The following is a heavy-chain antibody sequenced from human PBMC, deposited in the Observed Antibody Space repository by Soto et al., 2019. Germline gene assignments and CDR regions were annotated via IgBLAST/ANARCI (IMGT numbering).Heavy chain of an antibody. Sequence: NLSLTCTVSGGSISSGGYYWSWIRQHPGKSLERIGYIYYSGSTYYNPSLKSRVTISVDTSKSQFSLKLSSVTAADTAVYYCARDFTDSSGPTLGMGVWGQGTTVT. CDR2: IYYSGST. D-gene: IGHD6-19*01. J-gene: IGHJ6*02. CDR1: GGSISSGGYY. V-gene: IGHV4-31*03. CDR3: ARDFTDSSGPTLGMGV.